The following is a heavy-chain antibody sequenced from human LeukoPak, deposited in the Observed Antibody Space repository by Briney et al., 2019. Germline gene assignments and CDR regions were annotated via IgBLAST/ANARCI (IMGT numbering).Heavy chain of an antibody. D-gene: IGHD3-22*01. J-gene: IGHJ6*02. Sequence: PSETLSLTCAVSGNSFNTYYWNWIRQPPGRGLEWIGEINHTGNTYYNPSLKSRVTMSVDTSKNLVSLELNSVTAADTAVYYCASYYYDSSGPTPYYYYCYGMDVWGQGTTVTVSS. CDR3: ASYYYDSSGPTPYYYYCYGMDV. CDR2: INHTGNT. CDR1: GNSFNTYY. V-gene: IGHV4-34*01.